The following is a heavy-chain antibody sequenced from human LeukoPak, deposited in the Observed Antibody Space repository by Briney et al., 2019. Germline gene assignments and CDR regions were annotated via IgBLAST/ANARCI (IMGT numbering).Heavy chain of an antibody. V-gene: IGHV3-23*01. D-gene: IGHD3-3*01. CDR2: ISGSGGST. CDR3: AKDLSPGAVRGYFDY. J-gene: IGHJ4*02. Sequence: PGGSLRLSCAASGFTFSSYAMSWVRQAPGKGLEWVLAISGSGGSTYYADSVKGRFTISRDNSKNTLYLQMNSLRAEDTAVYYCAKDLSPGAVRGYFDYWGQGTLVTVSS. CDR1: GFTFSSYA.